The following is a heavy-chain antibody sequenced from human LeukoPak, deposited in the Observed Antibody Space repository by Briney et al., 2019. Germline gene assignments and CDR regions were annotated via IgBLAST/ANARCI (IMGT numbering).Heavy chain of an antibody. V-gene: IGHV3-48*03. CDR1: GMMFSSYE. Sequence: PGGSLSFYSTASGMMFSSYEMYWVRQAPGQGLQWISYISSSGNTRKYADSVKGRFTISRDNAKKSLQLEMSGLRGDDSAIYSCASSMLASDSSGYYTSDYFEHWGQGTLVSVSS. J-gene: IGHJ4*02. CDR3: ASSMLASDSSGYYTSDYFEH. CDR2: ISSSGNTR. D-gene: IGHD3-22*01.